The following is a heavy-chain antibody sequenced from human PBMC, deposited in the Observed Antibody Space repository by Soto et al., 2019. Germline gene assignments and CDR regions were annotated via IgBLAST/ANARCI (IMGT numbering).Heavy chain of an antibody. CDR1: GFTFSSYA. CDR2: ISGSGNTT. V-gene: IGHV3-23*01. J-gene: IGHJ4*02. D-gene: IGHD1-1*01. Sequence: GGSLRLSCAASGFTFSSYAMNWVRQAPGKGLEWVSVISGSGNTTYYADSVKGRFTISRDNSKNTLYLQMNTLRAEDTAVYYCAKGRMELDYWGQGTLVTVSS. CDR3: AKGRMELDY.